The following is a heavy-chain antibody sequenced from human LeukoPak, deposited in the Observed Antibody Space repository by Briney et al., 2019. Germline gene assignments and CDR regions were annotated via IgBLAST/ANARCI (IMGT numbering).Heavy chain of an antibody. CDR2: INAGNGNT. CDR1: GYTFTSYA. J-gene: IGHJ6*02. Sequence: GASVKVSCKASGYTFTSYAMHWVRQAPGQRLEWMGWINAGNGNTKYSQKFQGRVTITRDTSASTAYMELSSLRSEDTAVYYCARCLPRGATYCGMDVWGQGTTVTVSS. V-gene: IGHV1-3*01. D-gene: IGHD1-26*01. CDR3: ARCLPRGATYCGMDV.